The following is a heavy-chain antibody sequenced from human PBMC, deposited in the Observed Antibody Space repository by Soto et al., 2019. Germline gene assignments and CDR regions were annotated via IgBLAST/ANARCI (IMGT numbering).Heavy chain of an antibody. CDR3: ARTPYYDSSGFAGDDAFDI. CDR2: INAGNGNT. V-gene: IGHV1-3*01. CDR1: GYTFTSYA. D-gene: IGHD3-22*01. Sequence: QVQLVQSGAEVKKPGASVKVSCKASGYTFTSYAMHWVRQAPGQRLEWMGWINAGNGNTKYSQKFQGRVTITRDTSASTAYMELSSLRSEDTAVYYCARTPYYDSSGFAGDDAFDIWGQGTMVTVSS. J-gene: IGHJ3*02.